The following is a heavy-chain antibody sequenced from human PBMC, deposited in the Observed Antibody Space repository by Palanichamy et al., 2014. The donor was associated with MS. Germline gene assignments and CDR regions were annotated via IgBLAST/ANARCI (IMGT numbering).Heavy chain of an antibody. CDR2: IPYDGNNE. CDR1: SSYA. V-gene: IGHV3-30*04. J-gene: IGHJ4*02. CDR3: ARDGSWGYNFGHGDY. Sequence: SSYAMHWVRQAPGKGLEWVAVIPYDGNNEYSADSVKGRFTISRDNSKNTLYLQMNSLRDEDTAVYFCARDGSWGYNFGHGDYWGQGTLVIVSP. D-gene: IGHD5-18*01.